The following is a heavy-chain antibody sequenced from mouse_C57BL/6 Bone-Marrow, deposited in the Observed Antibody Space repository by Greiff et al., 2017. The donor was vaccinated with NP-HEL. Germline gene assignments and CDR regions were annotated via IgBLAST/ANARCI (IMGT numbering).Heavy chain of an antibody. D-gene: IGHD2-3*01. CDR3: ARYHDGYYAMDY. CDR2: INPNNGGT. J-gene: IGHJ4*01. CDR1: GYTFTDYY. V-gene: IGHV1-26*01. Sequence: EVQLQQSGPELVKPGASVKISCKASGYTFTDYYMNWVKQSHGKSLEWIGDINPNNGGTSYNQKFKGKATLTVDKSSSTAYMERRSLTSEDSAVYYCARYHDGYYAMDYWGQGTSVTVSS.